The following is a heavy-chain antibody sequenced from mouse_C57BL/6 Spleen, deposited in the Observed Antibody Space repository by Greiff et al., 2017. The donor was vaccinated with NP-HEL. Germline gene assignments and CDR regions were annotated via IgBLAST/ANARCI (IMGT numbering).Heavy chain of an antibody. Sequence: QVQLQQPGAELVKPGASVKLSCKASGYTFTSYWMHWVKQRPGQGLEWIGMIHPNSGSTNYNEKFKSKATLTVDKSYSTAYMQLSSLTSEDSAVYYCARFYDALAYWGQGTLVTVSA. J-gene: IGHJ3*01. CDR3: ARFYDALAY. CDR2: IHPNSGST. D-gene: IGHD2-3*01. CDR1: GYTFTSYW. V-gene: IGHV1-64*01.